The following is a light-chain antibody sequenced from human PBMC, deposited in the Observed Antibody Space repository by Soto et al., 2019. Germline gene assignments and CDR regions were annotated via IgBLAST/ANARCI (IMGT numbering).Light chain of an antibody. J-gene: IGKJ1*01. CDR3: QHYNNFWT. V-gene: IGKV3-15*01. CDR2: GTS. CDR1: QNVSSN. Sequence: EIVMTQSPATLSVSPGETATLSYRASQNVSSNLARYQQKPGQAPRLLIYGTSTRATDIPARFSGSGSGTEFTLTISSLQSEDFAVYYCQHYNNFWTFGQGTKVEIK.